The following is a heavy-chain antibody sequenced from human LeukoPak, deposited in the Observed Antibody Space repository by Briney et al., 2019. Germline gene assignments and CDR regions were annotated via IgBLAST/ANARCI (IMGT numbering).Heavy chain of an antibody. CDR2: IRYDGSNK. V-gene: IGHV3-30*02. J-gene: IGHJ5*02. CDR1: GFPFSSYG. CDR3: ANRVRLDP. D-gene: IGHD1-1*01. Sequence: GGSLRLSCITSGFPFSSYGMHWVRQAPGKGLEWVAFIRYDGSNKYYADSVKGRFTISRDNSKNTLYLQMNSLRAEDTAVYYCANRVRLDPWGQGTLVTVSS.